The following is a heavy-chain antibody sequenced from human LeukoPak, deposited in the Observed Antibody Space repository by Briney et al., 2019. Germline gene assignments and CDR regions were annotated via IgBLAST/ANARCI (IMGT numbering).Heavy chain of an antibody. CDR3: ARTYYDFWSGYPPTDY. V-gene: IGHV4-61*02. CDR1: GGSISSGSYY. CDR2: IYTSGST. D-gene: IGHD3-3*01. Sequence: SETLSRTCTVSGGSISSGSYYWSWIRQPAGKGLEWIGRIYTSGSTNYNPSLKSRVTISVGTSKNQFSLKLSSVTAADTAVYYCARTYYDFWSGYPPTDYWGQGTLVTVSS. J-gene: IGHJ4*02.